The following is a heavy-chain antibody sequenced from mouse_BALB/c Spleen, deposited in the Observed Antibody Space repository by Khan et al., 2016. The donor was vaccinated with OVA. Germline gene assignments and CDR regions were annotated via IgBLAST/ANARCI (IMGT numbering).Heavy chain of an antibody. Sequence: VQLQQSGAELARPGASVKMSCKASGYTFTTYTMHWVKQRPGQGLEWIGYINPSNGYTNYNQKFKDKSTLTADKYSSTAYMQLSSLTSDYYAVYYCAREGAYYRSDGWFSYWGQGTTLTVSS. V-gene: IGHV1-4*01. D-gene: IGHD2-14*01. CDR1: GYTFTTYT. J-gene: IGHJ2*01. CDR2: INPSNGYT. CDR3: AREGAYYRSDGWFSY.